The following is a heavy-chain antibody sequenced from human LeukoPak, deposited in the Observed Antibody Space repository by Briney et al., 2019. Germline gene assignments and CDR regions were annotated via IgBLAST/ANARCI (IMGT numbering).Heavy chain of an antibody. D-gene: IGHD2-8*01. J-gene: IGHJ6*02. V-gene: IGHV3-23*01. CDR3: AKPGNGYYYYGMDV. CDR2: ISGSGGST. CDR1: GFTFSSYA. Sequence: GGSLRLSCAASGFTFSSYAMSWVRQALGKGLEWVSAISGSGGSTYYADSVKGRFTISRDNSKNTLYLQMNSLRAEDTAVYYCAKPGNGYYYYGMDVWGQGTTVTVSS.